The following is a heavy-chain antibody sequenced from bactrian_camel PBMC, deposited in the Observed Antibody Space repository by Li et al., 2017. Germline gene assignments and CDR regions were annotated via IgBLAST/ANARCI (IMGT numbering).Heavy chain of an antibody. CDR2: ITSAGSNT. CDR1: GFVFSRNT. J-gene: IGHJ6*01. D-gene: IGHD2*01. V-gene: IGHV3S31*01. CDR3: AVHSGYCYGGGPEGRQADFAY. Sequence: VQLVESGRGLVQPGGSLRLSCTASGFVFSRNTMSWVRQAPGKGFEWVSSITSAGSNTYYADSVRGRFTISRDNAKNTLYLQMNSLKPEDTAMYYCAVHSGYCYGGGPEGRQADFAYWGQGTQVTVS.